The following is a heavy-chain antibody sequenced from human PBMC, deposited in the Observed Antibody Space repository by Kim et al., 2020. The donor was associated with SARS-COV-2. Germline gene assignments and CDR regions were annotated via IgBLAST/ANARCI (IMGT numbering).Heavy chain of an antibody. V-gene: IGHV4-39*07. CDR1: GGSISSSSYY. D-gene: IGHD1-26*01. CDR2: IYYSGST. J-gene: IGHJ4*02. CDR3: ARAIVGATGGWGNFDY. Sequence: SETLSLTCTVSGGSISSSSYYWGWIRQPPGKGLEWIGSIYYSGSTYYNPSLKSRVTISVDTSKNQFSLKLSSVTAADTAVYYCARAIVGATGGWGNFDYWGQGTLVTVSS.